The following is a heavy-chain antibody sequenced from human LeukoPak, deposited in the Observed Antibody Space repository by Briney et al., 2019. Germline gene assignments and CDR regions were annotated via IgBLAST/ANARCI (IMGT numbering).Heavy chain of an antibody. CDR2: ISYDGSNK. V-gene: IGHV3-30*04. J-gene: IGHJ5*02. Sequence: GGSLRLSCAASGFTFSSYAMHWVRQAPGKGLEWVAVISYDGSNKYYADSVKGRFTISRDNSKNTLYLQMNSLRAEDTAVYYCARTYYDSSGINWFDPWGQGTLVTVSS. D-gene: IGHD3-22*01. CDR3: ARTYYDSSGINWFDP. CDR1: GFTFSSYA.